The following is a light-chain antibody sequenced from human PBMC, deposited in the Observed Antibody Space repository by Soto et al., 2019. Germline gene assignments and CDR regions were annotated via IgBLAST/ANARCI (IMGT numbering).Light chain of an antibody. CDR1: QGISSA. V-gene: IGKV1-13*02. CDR3: QQYYTYWHM. J-gene: IGKJ1*01. CDR2: DAS. Sequence: IQLTQSPSSVSASVGDRVTITSRASQGISSALAWYQQKPGKATKLLIYDASSLESGVPSTFSGSGSGTEFTLTISSLQPDDFATYYCQQYYTYWHMFGQGTKVDIK.